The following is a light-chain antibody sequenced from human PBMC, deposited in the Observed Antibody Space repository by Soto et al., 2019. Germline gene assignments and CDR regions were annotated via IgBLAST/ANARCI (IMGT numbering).Light chain of an antibody. CDR2: GAS. CDR1: QSITIY. Sequence: DIRMTQSPPSMSASLGDRVTXTCRASQSITIYLNWYQQKPGEAPNLLIFGASTLKSGVPSRFSGSGSGTDFTLTISSLQPEDVATYYCQKYNSAPLTFGGGTKL. J-gene: IGKJ4*01. V-gene: IGKV1-27*01. CDR3: QKYNSAPLT.